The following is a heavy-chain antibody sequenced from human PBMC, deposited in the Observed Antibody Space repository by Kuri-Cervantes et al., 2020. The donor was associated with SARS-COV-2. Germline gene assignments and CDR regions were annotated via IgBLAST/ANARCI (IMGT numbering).Heavy chain of an antibody. D-gene: IGHD6-6*01. Sequence: GESLKISCAASGFTSSSYGMHWVRQAPGKGLEWVAFIRYDGSNKYYADSVKGRFTISRDNSKNTLYLQMNSLRAEDTAVYYCASRRGKEYSSSLGPWNFDLWGRGTLVTVSS. CDR1: GFTSSSYG. CDR3: ASRRGKEYSSSLGPWNFDL. CDR2: IRYDGSNK. V-gene: IGHV3-30*02. J-gene: IGHJ2*01.